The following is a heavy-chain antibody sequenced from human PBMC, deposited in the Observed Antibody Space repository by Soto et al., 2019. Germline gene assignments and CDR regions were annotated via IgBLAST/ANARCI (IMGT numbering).Heavy chain of an antibody. CDR2: INQDGSDK. J-gene: IGHJ6*02. Sequence: EVHPVESGGGLVQPGGSLRLSCAVSGLTLSRYWMSWVRQAPGKGLEWVANINQDGSDKNYLDSVKGRFTVSRDNAKNSLYLQMNGLRVEDTAVYFCARGHYGMEVWGQGTTVTVSS. V-gene: IGHV3-7*05. CDR1: GLTLSRYW. CDR3: ARGHYGMEV.